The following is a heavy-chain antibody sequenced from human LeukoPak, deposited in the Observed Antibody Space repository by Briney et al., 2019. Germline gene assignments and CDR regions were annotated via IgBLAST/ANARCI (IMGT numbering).Heavy chain of an antibody. J-gene: IGHJ4*02. V-gene: IGHV3-23*01. CDR3: AKVAGRLVPAAIFVSFDY. CDR1: GFTFSSYA. CDR2: ISGSGGST. D-gene: IGHD2-2*02. Sequence: PGGSLRLSCAASGFTFSSYAMSWVRQAPGKGLEWVSAISGSGGSTYYADPVKGRFAISRDNSKNTLYLQMNSLRAEDTAVYYCAKVAGRLVPAAIFVSFDYWGQGTLVTVSS.